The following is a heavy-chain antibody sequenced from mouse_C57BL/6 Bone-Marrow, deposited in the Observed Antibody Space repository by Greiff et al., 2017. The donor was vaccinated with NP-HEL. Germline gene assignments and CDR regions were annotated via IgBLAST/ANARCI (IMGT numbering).Heavy chain of an antibody. CDR2: INPYNGGT. CDR3: ARFDYDEGGFDY. D-gene: IGHD2-4*01. CDR1: GYTFTDYY. Sequence: VHVKQSGPVLVKPGASVKMSCKASGYTFTDYYMNWVKQSHGKSLEWIGVINPYNGGTSYNQKFKGKATLTVDKSSSTAYMELNSLTSEDSAVYYCARFDYDEGGFDYWGQGTTLTVSS. J-gene: IGHJ2*01. V-gene: IGHV1-19*01.